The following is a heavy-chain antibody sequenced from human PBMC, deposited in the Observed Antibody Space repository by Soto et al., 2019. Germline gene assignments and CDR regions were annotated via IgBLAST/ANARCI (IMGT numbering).Heavy chain of an antibody. V-gene: IGHV1-69*13. Sequence: SVKVSWKASGGTFSSYAISWVRQAPGQGLEWMGGITPIFGTANYAQKFQGRVTITADESTSTAYMELSSLRSEDTAVYYCARATDCSSTSCYLNWFDPWGQGTLVTVSS. CDR1: GGTFSSYA. CDR3: ARATDCSSTSCYLNWFDP. D-gene: IGHD2-2*01. CDR2: ITPIFGTA. J-gene: IGHJ5*02.